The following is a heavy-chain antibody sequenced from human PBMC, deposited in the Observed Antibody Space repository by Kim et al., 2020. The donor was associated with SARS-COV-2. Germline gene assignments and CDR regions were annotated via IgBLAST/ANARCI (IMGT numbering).Heavy chain of an antibody. CDR3: AREAYGDYPY. V-gene: IGHV3-11*06. CDR2: T. D-gene: IGHD4-17*01. Sequence: TSYADSMKGRFTNPRDNAKNSLYLQMNRLRAEDTAVYYCAREAYGDYPYWGQGIMVTVSS. J-gene: IGHJ4*02.